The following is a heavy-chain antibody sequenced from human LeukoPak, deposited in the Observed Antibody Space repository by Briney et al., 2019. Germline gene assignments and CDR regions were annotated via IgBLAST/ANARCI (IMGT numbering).Heavy chain of an antibody. CDR2: ISSNGGST. CDR1: GFTFSSYA. V-gene: IGHV3-64*01. D-gene: IGHD2-15*01. Sequence: GGSLRLSCAASGFTFSSYAMHWVRQAPGKGLEYVSAISSNGGSTYYANSVKGRFTISRDNSKNTLYLQMGSLRAEDMAVYYCASGGCSGGSCYEDIWGQGTMVTVSS. CDR3: ASGGCSGGSCYEDI. J-gene: IGHJ3*02.